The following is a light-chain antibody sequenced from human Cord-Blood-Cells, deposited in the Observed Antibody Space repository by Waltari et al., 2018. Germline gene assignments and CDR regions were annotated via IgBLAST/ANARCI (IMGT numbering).Light chain of an antibody. J-gene: IGKJ4*01. V-gene: IGKV4-1*01. CDR1: QSVLYSSNNKNY. CDR2: WAS. CDR3: QQYYSTPLT. Sequence: DIVMTQSPDSLAVSLGERANITCKSSQSVLYSSNNKNYLAWYQQKPGQPPKLHIYWASTRESGVPDRFSGSGSGTDFTLTISSLQAEDVAVYYCQQYYSTPLTFGGGTKVEIK.